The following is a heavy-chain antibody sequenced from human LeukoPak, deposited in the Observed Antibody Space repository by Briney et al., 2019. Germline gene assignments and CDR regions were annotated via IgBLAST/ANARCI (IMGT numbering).Heavy chain of an antibody. CDR3: AKDRGDYDSSGYSDY. CDR1: GFTFSSYA. Sequence: GGSLRLSCAASGFTFSSYAMSWVRQAPGKGLEWVSAISGSGGSTYYADSVKGRFTISRDNSKNTLYLQMNSLRAEDTAVYYCAKDRGDYDSSGYSDYRGQGTLVTVSS. J-gene: IGHJ4*02. CDR2: ISGSGGST. V-gene: IGHV3-23*01. D-gene: IGHD3-22*01.